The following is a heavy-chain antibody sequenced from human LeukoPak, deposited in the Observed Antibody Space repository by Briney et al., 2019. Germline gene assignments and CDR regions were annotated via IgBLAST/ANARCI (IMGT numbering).Heavy chain of an antibody. V-gene: IGHV1-46*01. Sequence: ASVKVSCKASGYTFTSYYMHWVRQAPGQGLEWMGIINPSGGSTSYAQKFQGRVAMTRDMSTSTVYMELSSLRSEDTAVYYCARDRKMATIPFDYWGQGTLVTVSS. J-gene: IGHJ4*02. CDR2: INPSGGST. CDR3: ARDRKMATIPFDY. CDR1: GYTFTSYY. D-gene: IGHD5-24*01.